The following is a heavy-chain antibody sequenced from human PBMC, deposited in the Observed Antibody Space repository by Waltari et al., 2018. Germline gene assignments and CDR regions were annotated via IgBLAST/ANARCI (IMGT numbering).Heavy chain of an antibody. CDR2: TSDDGRNN. CDR1: GFTFRSYG. V-gene: IGHV3-30*18. CDR3: AKGPHYLSSYGLYFFDD. J-gene: IGHJ4*02. Sequence: QVQLVESGGGVVQPGRSLRLSCAASGFTFRSYGMHWVGQAPGKGLEWVAVTSDDGRNNDYAGSVKGRFTSSRDNSKSTLYLQMNSLRAEDTAVYFCAKGPHYLSSYGLYFFDDWGQGTLVTVSS. D-gene: IGHD5-18*01.